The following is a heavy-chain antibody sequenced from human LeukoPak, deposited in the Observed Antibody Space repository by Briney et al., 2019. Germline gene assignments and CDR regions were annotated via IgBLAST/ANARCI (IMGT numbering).Heavy chain of an antibody. CDR1: GFTFSSYG. CDR3: ARDRGGWAFFDY. J-gene: IGHJ4*02. V-gene: IGHV3-33*01. CDR2: IWYDGSNK. D-gene: IGHD3-10*01. Sequence: GGSLRLSCAASGFTFSSYGMHWVRQAPGKGLEWVAVIWYDGSNKYYADSVKGRFTISRDNSKNTLYLQMNSLRAEDTAVYYCARDRGGWAFFDYWGQGTLVTVSS.